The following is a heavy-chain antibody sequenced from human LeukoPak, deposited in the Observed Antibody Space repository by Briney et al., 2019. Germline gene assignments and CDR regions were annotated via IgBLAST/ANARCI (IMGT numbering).Heavy chain of an antibody. CDR1: GDSVTSDSAA. D-gene: IGHD2-21*02. V-gene: IGHV6-1*01. J-gene: IGHJ1*01. CDR2: TYYRSKWYY. Sequence: QTLSRTCGISGDSVTSDSAAWNWIRQSPSRGLEWLGRTYYRSKWYYDYALSVKSRITINPDTSKNQFSLQLTSVTPEETAVYYCARVGTVGSRSAEYFQHWGQGTLVTVSS. CDR3: ARVGTVGSRSAEYFQH.